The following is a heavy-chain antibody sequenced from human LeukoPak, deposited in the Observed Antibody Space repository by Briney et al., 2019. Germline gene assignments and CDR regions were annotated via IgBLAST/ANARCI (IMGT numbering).Heavy chain of an antibody. CDR2: ISASGGGT. CDR3: AKGYSSSSRFDS. J-gene: IGHJ4*02. CDR1: GFTFSSSA. Sequence: PGGSLILSCAASGFTFSSSAMSWVRQAPGKGLEWVSAISASGGGTYYADSVKGRFTISRDNSKNTLYLQMNSLRAEDTAVHYCAKGYSSSSRFDSWGQGTLVTVSS. V-gene: IGHV3-23*01. D-gene: IGHD6-6*01.